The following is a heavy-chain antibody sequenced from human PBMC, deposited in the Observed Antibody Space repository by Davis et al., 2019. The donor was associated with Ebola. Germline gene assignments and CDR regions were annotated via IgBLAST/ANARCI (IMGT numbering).Heavy chain of an antibody. Sequence: GESLKISCEASGFTFSTSWMTWVRQAPGKGLEWVANIKQDGSEKYYVDSVKGRFTISRDNAKNSLYLQMNSLRAEDTAVYYCAGGAYGMDVWGQGTTVTVSS. CDR3: AGGAYGMDV. CDR1: GFTFSTSW. J-gene: IGHJ6*02. CDR2: IKQDGSEK. V-gene: IGHV3-7*01. D-gene: IGHD3-10*01.